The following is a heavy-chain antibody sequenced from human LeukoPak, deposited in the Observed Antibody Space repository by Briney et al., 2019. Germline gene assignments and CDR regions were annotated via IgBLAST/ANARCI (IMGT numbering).Heavy chain of an antibody. D-gene: IGHD2-2*01. V-gene: IGHV4-34*01. Sequence: PSETLSLTCAVYGGSFSGYYWSWIRQPPGKGLEWIGEISTNYNPSLKSRVTISVDTSKNQFSLKLSSVTAADTAVYYCARGRDVGGYCSSTSCYPFDYWGQGTLVTVSS. CDR2: IST. CDR3: ARGRDVGGYCSSTSCYPFDY. J-gene: IGHJ4*02. CDR1: GGSFSGYY.